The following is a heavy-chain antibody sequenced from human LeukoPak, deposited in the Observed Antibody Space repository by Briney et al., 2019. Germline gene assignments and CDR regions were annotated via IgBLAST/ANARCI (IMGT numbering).Heavy chain of an antibody. Sequence: GGSLRLSCAASGFSFSDYAMSWVRQAPGKGLEWVSAITGPGEGTWYADSVQGRFATSRDNSKKTLYMQMNSLRAEDTAVYFCAKRMYGWYQIDYWGQGTLVTVSS. CDR2: ITGPGEGT. CDR3: AKRMYGWYQIDY. CDR1: GFSFSDYA. V-gene: IGHV3-23*01. D-gene: IGHD6-19*01. J-gene: IGHJ4*02.